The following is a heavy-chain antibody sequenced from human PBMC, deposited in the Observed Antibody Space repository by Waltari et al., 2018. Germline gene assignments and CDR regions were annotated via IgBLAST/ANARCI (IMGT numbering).Heavy chain of an antibody. CDR2: IYSGGST. V-gene: IGHV3-53*01. Sequence: EVQLVESGGGLIQPGGSLRLSCAASGFTVSSNYMSWVRQAPGQGLEWVSVIYSGGSTYYADSVKGRFTISRDNSKNTLYLQMNSLRAEDTAVYYCASSHCSGGSCYSGAFDIWGQGTMVTVSS. CDR3: ASSHCSGGSCYSGAFDI. CDR1: GFTVSSNY. D-gene: IGHD2-15*01. J-gene: IGHJ3*02.